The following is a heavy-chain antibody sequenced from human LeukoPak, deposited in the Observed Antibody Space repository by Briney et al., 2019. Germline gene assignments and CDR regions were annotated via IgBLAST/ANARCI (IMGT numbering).Heavy chain of an antibody. CDR2: IKQDGSEK. D-gene: IGHD3-10*01. J-gene: IGHJ4*02. CDR3: ARVRFVRGQAGFDY. Sequence: GGSLRLSCAASGFTFSSYGMPWVRQAPGKGLEWVANIKQDGSEKYYVDSVKRRFTISRDNAKASLYLQMNSLRAEDTAVYYCARVRFVRGQAGFDYLGQGTLVTVS. CDR1: GFTFSSYG. V-gene: IGHV3-7*01.